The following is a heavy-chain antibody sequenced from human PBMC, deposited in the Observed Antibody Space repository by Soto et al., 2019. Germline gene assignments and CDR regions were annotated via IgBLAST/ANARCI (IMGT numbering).Heavy chain of an antibody. CDR3: ARGSYGVIPYYYYGMDV. CDR2: ISAYNGNT. V-gene: IGHV1-18*01. J-gene: IGHJ6*02. CDR1: GYTFTSYG. Sequence: QVQLVQSGAEVKKPGASVKVSCKASGYTFTSYGISWVRQAPGQGLEWMGWISAYNGNTNYAQKLQGRVTMTTDTSASTAYMELRSLRSDDTAVDYWARGSYGVIPYYYYGMDVWGQGTTVTVSS. D-gene: IGHD3-16*02.